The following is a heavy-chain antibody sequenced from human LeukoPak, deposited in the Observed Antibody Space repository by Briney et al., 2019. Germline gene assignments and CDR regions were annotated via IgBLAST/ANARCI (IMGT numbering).Heavy chain of an antibody. D-gene: IGHD6-19*01. CDR2: ISGSGGST. Sequence: GGSLRLSCAASGFTFSSYAMSWVRQAPGKGLEWVSAISGSGGSTYYADSVKGRFTISRDNSKNTLYLQMNSLRAEDTAVYYCARDLSSGYGLDYWGQGTLVTVSS. CDR3: ARDLSSGYGLDY. J-gene: IGHJ4*02. CDR1: GFTFSSYA. V-gene: IGHV3-23*01.